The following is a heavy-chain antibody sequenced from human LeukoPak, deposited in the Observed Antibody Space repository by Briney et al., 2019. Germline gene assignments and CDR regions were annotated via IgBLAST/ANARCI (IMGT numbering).Heavy chain of an antibody. Sequence: GGSLRLSCAASGFTFTDHYMDWVRQAPGKGLEWVGRTRNKANSYTTEYAASVKGRLTISRDDSKNSLYLQMNSLKTEDTAVYYCGRVNVASSGFDYWGQGTLVTVSS. V-gene: IGHV3-72*01. D-gene: IGHD3-10*01. CDR2: TRNKANSYTT. J-gene: IGHJ4*02. CDR1: GFTFTDHY. CDR3: GRVNVASSGFDY.